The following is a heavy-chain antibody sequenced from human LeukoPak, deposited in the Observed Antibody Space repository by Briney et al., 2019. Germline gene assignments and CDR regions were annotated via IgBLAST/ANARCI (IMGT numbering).Heavy chain of an antibody. J-gene: IGHJ4*02. CDR1: GFTFSSYG. Sequence: GGSLRLSCAASGFTFSSYGMHWVRQAPGKGLEWVAVISYDGRNKYYADSVKGRFTISRDNSKNTLYLQMNSLRAEDTAVYYCAKDRARRITMVRGVGLGYWGQGTLVTVSS. V-gene: IGHV3-30*18. CDR2: ISYDGRNK. CDR3: AKDRARRITMVRGVGLGY. D-gene: IGHD3-10*01.